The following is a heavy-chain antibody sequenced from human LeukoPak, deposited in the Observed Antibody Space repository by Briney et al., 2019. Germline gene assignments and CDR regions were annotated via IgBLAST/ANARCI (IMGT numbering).Heavy chain of an antibody. V-gene: IGHV4-34*01. Sequence: KTSETLSLTCAVYGGSFSGYYWSWIRQPPGKGLEWIGEINHSGSTNYNPSLKSRVTISVDTSKNQFSLKLSSVTAADTAVYYCARGSGYCSSTSCYRSYGMDVWGQGTTVTVSS. CDR2: INHSGST. CDR3: ARGSGYCSSTSCYRSYGMDV. D-gene: IGHD2-2*01. CDR1: GGSFSGYY. J-gene: IGHJ6*02.